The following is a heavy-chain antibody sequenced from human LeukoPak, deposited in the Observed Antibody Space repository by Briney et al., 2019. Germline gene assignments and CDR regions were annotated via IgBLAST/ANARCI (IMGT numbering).Heavy chain of an antibody. CDR2: IYHSGST. Sequence: SETLSLTCAVSGDSISSSNWWSWVRQPPGKGLEWIGEIYHSGSTNYNPSLKSRVTISVDKSKNQFSLKLSSVTAADTAVYYCAGPTVGYYYGMDVWGKGTTVTVSS. CDR3: AGPTVGYYYGMDV. V-gene: IGHV4-4*02. J-gene: IGHJ6*04. CDR1: GDSISSSNW. D-gene: IGHD1-26*01.